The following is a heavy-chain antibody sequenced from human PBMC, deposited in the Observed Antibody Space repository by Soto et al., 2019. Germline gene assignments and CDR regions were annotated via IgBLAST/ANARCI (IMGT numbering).Heavy chain of an antibody. CDR2: ISYDGVTQ. V-gene: IGHV3-30*03. D-gene: IGHD6-19*01. J-gene: IGHJ5*02. CDR3: STQSWLPSHH. CDR1: GFILINYN. Sequence: GGSLRLSCTASGFILINYNVHWVRQAPGEGLKWVAVISYDGVTQYYADSVKGRFTMSRDRSNNTVYLQMNSLTAEDTAIYYCSTQSWLPSHHWGQGTLVTVSS.